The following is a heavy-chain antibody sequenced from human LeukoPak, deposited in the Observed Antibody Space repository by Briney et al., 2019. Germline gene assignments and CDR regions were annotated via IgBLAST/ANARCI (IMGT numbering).Heavy chain of an antibody. CDR2: IYYSGST. Sequence: PETLSLTCTVSGGSLSSYYWSWIRQPPGKGLEWIGYIYYSGSTTYNPSLKSRITMSVGTSKNQFSLKLSSVTAADTAVYYCEKAKTSNWYDYWGQGTLVTVSS. V-gene: IGHV4-59*01. CDR1: GGSLSSYY. CDR3: EKAKTSNWYDY. J-gene: IGHJ5*01. D-gene: IGHD1-14*01.